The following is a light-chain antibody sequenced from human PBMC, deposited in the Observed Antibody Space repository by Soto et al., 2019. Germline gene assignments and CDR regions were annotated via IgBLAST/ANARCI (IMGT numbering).Light chain of an antibody. CDR3: QQGDSFPVT. Sequence: DVQMTQYPSSVAASVGDRVTITCRASQGIGRWLAGYQQRPGKAQSFLIYAESSLQGGDPSRFSGSGSGTDFTLTISNLQPEDFATYFYQQGDSFPVTFGQGTRLEIK. CDR1: QGIGRW. V-gene: IGKV1-12*01. J-gene: IGKJ5*01. CDR2: AES.